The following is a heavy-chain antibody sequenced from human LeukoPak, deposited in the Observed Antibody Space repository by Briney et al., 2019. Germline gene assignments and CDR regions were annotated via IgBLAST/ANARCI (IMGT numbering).Heavy chain of an antibody. CDR3: ARGVYIAAAQYGY. CDR1: GGSISSHY. J-gene: IGHJ4*02. D-gene: IGHD6-13*01. Sequence: SETLSLTCTVSGGSISSHYWSWIRQPPGKGLEWIGYIYYSGTTNYNPSLKSRVTISVGTSKSQFSLKLSSVTAADTAVYYCARGVYIAAAQYGYWGQGTLVTVSS. V-gene: IGHV4-59*11. CDR2: IYYSGTT.